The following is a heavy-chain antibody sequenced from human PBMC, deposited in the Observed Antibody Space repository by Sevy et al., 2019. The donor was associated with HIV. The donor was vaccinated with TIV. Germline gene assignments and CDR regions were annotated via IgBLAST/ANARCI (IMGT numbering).Heavy chain of an antibody. J-gene: IGHJ2*01. CDR1: GFTFSSYS. V-gene: IGHV3-21*01. CDR3: AREIRGSSSSSRGRGGTPLGYFDL. Sequence: GGSLRLSCAASGFTFSSYSMNWVRQAPGKGLEWVSSISSSSSYIYYADSVKGRFTISRDNAKNSLYLQMNSLRAEDTAVYYCAREIRGSSSSSRGRGGTPLGYFDLWGRGTLVTVSS. CDR2: ISSSSSYI. D-gene: IGHD6-6*01.